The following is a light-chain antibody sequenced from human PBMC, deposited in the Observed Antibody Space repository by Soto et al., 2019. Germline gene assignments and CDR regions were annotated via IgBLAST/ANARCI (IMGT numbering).Light chain of an antibody. Sequence: QAVVTQPPSASGTPGQRVSISCSGSYSNLKTNTVNWYQHLPGTAPKLLIFSNNQRPSGVPDRFSGSKSGTSASLAITGLQSEDEADYCCAAWDDSLNGRVFGGGTKLTVL. J-gene: IGLJ2*01. CDR3: AAWDDSLNGRV. CDR2: SNN. V-gene: IGLV1-44*01. CDR1: YSNLKTNT.